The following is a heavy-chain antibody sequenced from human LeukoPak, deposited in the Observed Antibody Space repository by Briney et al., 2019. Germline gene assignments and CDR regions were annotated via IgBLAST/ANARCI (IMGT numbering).Heavy chain of an antibody. D-gene: IGHD2-2*01. CDR2: IYPGDSDT. V-gene: IGHV5-51*01. J-gene: IGHJ5*02. CDR3: ARLVVVPAALGGGNWFDP. Sequence: GESLKISCRGSGYTFSSYWISWVRQMPGKGLEWMGIIYPGDSDTRYSPSFQGQVTISADKSINPAYLQWSSLKASDTAMYYCARLVVVPAALGGGNWFDPWGQGTLVTVSS. CDR1: GYTFSSYW.